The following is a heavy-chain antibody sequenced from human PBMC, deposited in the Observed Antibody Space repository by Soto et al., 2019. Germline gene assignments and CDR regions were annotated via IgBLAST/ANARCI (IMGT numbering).Heavy chain of an antibody. J-gene: IGHJ4*02. D-gene: IGHD3-10*01. CDR1: GFTFSSYG. CDR3: ARSAYGEPPGY. Sequence: QVQLVESGGGVVQPGRSLRLSCAASGFTFSSYGMHWVRQAPGKGLEWVAVIWYDGSNKYYADSVKGRFTISRDNSKNTQYLQMNSLRAEDTAVYYCARSAYGEPPGYWGQGTLVTVSS. V-gene: IGHV3-33*01. CDR2: IWYDGSNK.